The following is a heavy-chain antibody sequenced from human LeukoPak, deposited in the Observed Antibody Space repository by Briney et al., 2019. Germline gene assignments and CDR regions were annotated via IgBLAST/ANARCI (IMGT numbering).Heavy chain of an antibody. CDR3: SRDDCGHTRYPGGY. D-gene: IGHD2-21*01. J-gene: IGHJ4*02. CDR1: GYTFTKYV. V-gene: IGHV1-3*01. CDR2: INAGNGDT. Sequence: ASLKDSFKASGYTFTKYVVHWVRQAPGQRPEWMGWINAGNGDTKYSQNFQERVNITRDRAANTAYIELSSLTSEDTDLYFCSRDDCGHTRYPGGYWGQGSVV.